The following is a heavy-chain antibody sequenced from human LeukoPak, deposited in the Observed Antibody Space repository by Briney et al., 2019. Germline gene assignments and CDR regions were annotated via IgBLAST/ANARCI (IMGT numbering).Heavy chain of an antibody. CDR1: GYTFTGYY. CDR3: ARGQDPMNAFDI. V-gene: IGHV1-2*02. J-gene: IGHJ3*02. CDR2: INPNSGGT. Sequence: AASVKVSCKASGYTFTGYYMHWVRQAPGQGLEWMGWINPNSGGTNYSQKFQGRVTMTRDTSISTAYMELSRLRSDDTAVYYCARGQDPMNAFDIWGQGTMVTVSS.